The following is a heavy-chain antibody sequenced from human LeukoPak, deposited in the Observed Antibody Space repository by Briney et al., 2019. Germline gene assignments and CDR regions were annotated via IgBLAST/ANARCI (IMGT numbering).Heavy chain of an antibody. CDR2: INHSGST. J-gene: IGHJ4*02. CDR1: GGSFSGYY. D-gene: IGHD4-17*01. CDR3: ARDDYGDYAKPLDY. V-gene: IGHV4-34*01. Sequence: SETLSLTCAVYGGSFSGYYWSWIRQPPGKGLEWIGEINHSGSTNYNPSLKSRVTISVDTSKNQFSLKLSSVTAADTAVYYCARDDYGDYAKPLDYWGQGTLVTVSS.